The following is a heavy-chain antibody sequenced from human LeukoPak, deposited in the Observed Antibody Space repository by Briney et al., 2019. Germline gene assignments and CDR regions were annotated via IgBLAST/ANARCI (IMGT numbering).Heavy chain of an antibody. Sequence: PGGSLRLSCAASGFTFSSYWMHWVRQAPGKGLVWVSRINSDGSSTSYADSVKGRFTISRDNAKNTLYLQMNSLRAEDTAVYYCARVRVGVSTDALDIWGQGTMVTVSS. D-gene: IGHD1-26*01. CDR2: INSDGSST. CDR3: ARVRVGVSTDALDI. V-gene: IGHV3-74*01. CDR1: GFTFSSYW. J-gene: IGHJ3*02.